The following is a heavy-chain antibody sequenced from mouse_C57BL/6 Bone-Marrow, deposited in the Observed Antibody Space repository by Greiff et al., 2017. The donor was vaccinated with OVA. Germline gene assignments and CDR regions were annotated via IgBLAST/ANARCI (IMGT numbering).Heavy chain of an antibody. CDR1: GYTFTGYW. Sequence: VHLVESGAELMKPGASVKLSCKATGYTFTGYWIEWVKQRPGHGLEWIGEILPGSGSTNYNEKFKGKATFTADTSSNTAYMQLSSLTTEDSAIYYCASPFYYYGSSYWYFDVWGTGTTVTVSS. CDR2: ILPGSGST. CDR3: ASPFYYYGSSYWYFDV. J-gene: IGHJ1*03. D-gene: IGHD1-1*01. V-gene: IGHV1-9*01.